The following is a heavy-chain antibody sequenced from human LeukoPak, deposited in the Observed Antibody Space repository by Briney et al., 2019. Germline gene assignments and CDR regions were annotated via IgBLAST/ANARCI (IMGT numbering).Heavy chain of an antibody. CDR2: ISSTSGFI. CDR1: GFAFGSGS. V-gene: IGHV3-21*06. D-gene: IGHD5-12*01. Sequence: SLRLVYAPTGFAFGSGSMHWVRRALEKELEWVSSISSTSGFISYADSVKGRFTISRDNAKSSLYLQMNSLRAEDTALYYCARVHSGYGPDYIDHWGQGTPVTVSS. J-gene: IGHJ4*02. CDR3: ARVHSGYGPDYIDH.